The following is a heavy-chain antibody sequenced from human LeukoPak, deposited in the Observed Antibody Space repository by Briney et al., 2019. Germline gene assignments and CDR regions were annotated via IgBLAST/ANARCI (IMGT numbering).Heavy chain of an antibody. J-gene: IGHJ4*02. CDR3: ARGPHYYDSSGYRMYDY. V-gene: IGHV4-34*01. Sequence: PSETLSLTCAVYGGSFSGYYWNWIRQPPGKGLEWIGEVNHSGSTNYNPSLKSRVTISVDTSKNQFSLKLSSVTAADTAVYYCARGPHYYDSSGYRMYDYWGQGTLVIVSS. D-gene: IGHD3-22*01. CDR1: GGSFSGYY. CDR2: VNHSGST.